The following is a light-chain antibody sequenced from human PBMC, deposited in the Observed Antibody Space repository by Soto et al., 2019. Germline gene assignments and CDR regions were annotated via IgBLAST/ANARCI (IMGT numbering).Light chain of an antibody. CDR3: QQYNNWPRT. J-gene: IGKJ1*01. CDR2: SAS. CDR1: QSVSSN. V-gene: IGKV3-15*01. Sequence: EIVMTQSPATLSVSPGERATLSCRASQSVSSNLAWYQQKLGQAPRLLIYSASTRATGIPARFSGSGSGTEFTLTISSLQSEDFAVYYCQQYNNWPRTFGQGTKVEIK.